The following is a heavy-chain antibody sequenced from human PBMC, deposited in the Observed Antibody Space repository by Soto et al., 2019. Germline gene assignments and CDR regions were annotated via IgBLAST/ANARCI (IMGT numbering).Heavy chain of an antibody. D-gene: IGHD5-18*01. CDR2: IYYSGST. CDR3: ARASRTAMVSTGFDY. CDR1: GGSISSYY. Sequence: SETLSLTCTVSGGSISSYYWSWIRQPPGKGLEWIGYIYYSGSTNYNPSLKSRVTISVDTSKNQFSLKLSSVTAADTAVYYCARASRTAMVSTGFDYWGQGTLVTVSS. J-gene: IGHJ4*02. V-gene: IGHV4-59*01.